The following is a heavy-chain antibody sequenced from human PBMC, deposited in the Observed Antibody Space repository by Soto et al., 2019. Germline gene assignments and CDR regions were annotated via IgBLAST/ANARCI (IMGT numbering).Heavy chain of an antibody. CDR2: SYYTGAT. CDR1: VGSITGYY. J-gene: IGHJ4*02. D-gene: IGHD7-27*01. CDR3: ARERTPRTGFDY. Sequence: SETLSLTFTVSVGSITGYYCSWIRQSPGKGLEWIGCSYYTGATNYNPSLKSRVTISVDTSKNQFSLTLSSATAADTAVYYCARERTPRTGFDYWGQGTLVTVSS. V-gene: IGHV4-59*01.